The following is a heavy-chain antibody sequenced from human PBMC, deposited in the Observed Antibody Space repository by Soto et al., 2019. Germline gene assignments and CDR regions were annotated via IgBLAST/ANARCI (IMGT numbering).Heavy chain of an antibody. Sequence: QVQLVESGGGVVQPGRSLRLSCAASGFTFISYGMHWVRQAPGKGLEWGAVISYDGSNKYYADSVKGRFTISRDNSKNTLYLQMNSLSAEDTAGYYCAKDFWSGYPPPYGMDVWGQGTTVTVSS. J-gene: IGHJ6*02. CDR1: GFTFISYG. V-gene: IGHV3-30*18. CDR3: AKDFWSGYPPPYGMDV. CDR2: ISYDGSNK. D-gene: IGHD3-3*01.